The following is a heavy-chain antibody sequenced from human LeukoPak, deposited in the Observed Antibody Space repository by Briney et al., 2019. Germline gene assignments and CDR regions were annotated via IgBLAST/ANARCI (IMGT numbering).Heavy chain of an antibody. CDR3: ARHIDGGTVTSACDI. V-gene: IGHV4-39*01. D-gene: IGHD4-17*01. CDR2: IYYTGST. CDR1: GCSISSSSYY. J-gene: IGHJ3*02. Sequence: TPSETLSFNCTVSGCSISSSSYYWGWIRQPPEKGLEWIGSIYYTGSTYYNPSLNSRATISVDTSKNQFSRRLSSVTAADTAVYYGARHIDGGTVTSACDIWGQGTMVTVSS.